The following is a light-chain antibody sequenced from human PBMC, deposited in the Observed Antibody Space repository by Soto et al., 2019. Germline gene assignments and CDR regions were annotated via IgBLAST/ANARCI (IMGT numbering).Light chain of an antibody. CDR2: EAS. V-gene: IGKV1-5*01. Sequence: DIPLTQSPSTLSASVGDRVIITCRASQSISSWLAWYQQKPGKAPKLLIYEASSLEGGVPSRFSGSGFGTEFTPTISSLQPDDFATYFCQQYDSYSPPYTFGQGTTLEIK. CDR1: QSISSW. CDR3: QQYDSYSPPYT. J-gene: IGKJ2*01.